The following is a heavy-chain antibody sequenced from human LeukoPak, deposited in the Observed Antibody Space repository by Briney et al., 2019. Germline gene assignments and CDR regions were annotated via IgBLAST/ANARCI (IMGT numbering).Heavy chain of an antibody. CDR2: IMPLFGAA. V-gene: IGHV1-69*05. D-gene: IGHD4-17*01. CDR1: GGTFNNSA. J-gene: IGHJ5*02. CDR3: ARDVHGDYGSGWFDP. Sequence: SVKVSCKTSGGTFNNSAISWVRRAPGQGLEWLGGIMPLFGAAGYAQKFQGRVTITKDESTRTVYLELTSLTSDDTAVYYCARDVHGDYGSGWFDPWGQGTLVSVSS.